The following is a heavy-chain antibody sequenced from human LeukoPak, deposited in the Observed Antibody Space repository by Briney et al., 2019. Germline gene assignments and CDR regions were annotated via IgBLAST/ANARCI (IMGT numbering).Heavy chain of an antibody. J-gene: IGHJ4*02. CDR1: GGXFSSYA. D-gene: IGHD3-10*01. Sequence: ASVKVSCRASGGXFSSYAMSWVRQAPGQGLEWMGGIIPIFGTANYAQKFQGRVTITADESTSTAYMELSSLRSEDTAVYYCARLSTSGVTNDYWGQGTLVTVSS. CDR2: IIPIFGTA. CDR3: ARLSTSGVTNDY. V-gene: IGHV1-69*01.